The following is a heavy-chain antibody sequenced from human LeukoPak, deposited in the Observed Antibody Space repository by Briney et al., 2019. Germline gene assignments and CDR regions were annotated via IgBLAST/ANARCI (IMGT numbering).Heavy chain of an antibody. J-gene: IGHJ4*02. CDR3: ARGMYYYDSSGSDY. Sequence: ASVKVSCKASGYTFTSYGISWVRQAPGRGLEWMGWISAYNGNTNYAQKLQGRVTMTTDTSTSTAYMELRSLRSDDTAVYYCARGMYYYDSSGSDYWGQGTLVTVSS. D-gene: IGHD3-22*01. CDR2: ISAYNGNT. V-gene: IGHV1-18*01. CDR1: GYTFTSYG.